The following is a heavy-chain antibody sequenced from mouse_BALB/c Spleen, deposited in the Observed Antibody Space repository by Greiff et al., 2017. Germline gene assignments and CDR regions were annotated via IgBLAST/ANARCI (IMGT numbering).Heavy chain of an antibody. Sequence: EVQGVESGGGLVKPGGSLKLSCAASGFTFSDYYMYWVRQTPEKRLEWVATISDGGSYTYYPDSVKGRFTISRDNAKNNLYLQMSSLKSEDTAMYYCARDGYDEAYWGQGTLVTVSA. V-gene: IGHV5-4*02. D-gene: IGHD2-2*01. CDR2: ISDGGSYT. J-gene: IGHJ3*01. CDR1: GFTFSDYY. CDR3: ARDGYDEAY.